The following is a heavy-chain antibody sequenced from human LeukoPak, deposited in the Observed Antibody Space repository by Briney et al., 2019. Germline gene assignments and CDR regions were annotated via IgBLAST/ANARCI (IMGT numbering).Heavy chain of an antibody. Sequence: SVKVSCKASGGTFSSYAISWVRQAPGQGLEWMGRIIPILGIANYAQKFQGRVTITADKSTSTAYMELSSLRSEDTAVYYCAIRYGSGSYYNDYWGQGTLVTASS. J-gene: IGHJ4*02. CDR2: IIPILGIA. D-gene: IGHD3-10*01. V-gene: IGHV1-69*04. CDR1: GGTFSSYA. CDR3: AIRYGSGSYYNDY.